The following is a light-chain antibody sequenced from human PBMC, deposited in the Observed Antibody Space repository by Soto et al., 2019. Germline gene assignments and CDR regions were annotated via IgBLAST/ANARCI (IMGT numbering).Light chain of an antibody. CDR2: EVS. V-gene: IGLV2-14*01. J-gene: IGLJ3*02. Sequence: QSALTQPASVSGSPGQSITICCTGTSNDVGGYNYVSWYQQHPGKAPQLIIYEVSNRPSGVSHRFSGSKSGDTASLTISGLQAEDGADYYSSSYPAFSTRVFGGGTKVTVL. CDR1: SNDVGGYNY. CDR3: SSYPAFSTRV.